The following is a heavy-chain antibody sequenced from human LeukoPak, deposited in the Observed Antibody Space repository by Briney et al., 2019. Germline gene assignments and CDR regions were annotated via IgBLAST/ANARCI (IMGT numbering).Heavy chain of an antibody. J-gene: IGHJ4*02. CDR2: INPNDGST. V-gene: IGHV1-46*01. CDR3: ARAPRNSSTMLDY. Sequence: ASVKVSCKASGYTFTNYWIQWVRQAPGQGLEWVALINPNDGSTTYAHKFQGRVTMTRDTSTSTVYMDLSSLTSEDTAVYYCARAPRNSSTMLDYWGQGTLVTVSS. D-gene: IGHD6-13*01. CDR1: GYTFTNYW.